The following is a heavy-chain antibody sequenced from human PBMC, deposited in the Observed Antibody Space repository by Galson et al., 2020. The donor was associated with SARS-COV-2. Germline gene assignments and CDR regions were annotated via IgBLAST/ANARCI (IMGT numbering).Heavy chain of an antibody. Sequence: SETLSLTCTVSGGSXXSYYWXXXXXXXXXXXXXXXXXXXXXSTNYNPSLKSRVTISVDTSKNQFSRKLSSVTAADTAVYYCARGFDYWGQGTLVTVSS. V-gene: IGHV4-59*01. CDR3: ARGFDY. CDR1: GGSXXSYY. J-gene: IGHJ4*02. CDR2: XXXXXST.